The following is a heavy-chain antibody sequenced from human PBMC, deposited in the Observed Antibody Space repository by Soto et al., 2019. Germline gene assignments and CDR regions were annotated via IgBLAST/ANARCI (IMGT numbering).Heavy chain of an antibody. Sequence: HPGGSLRLSCAASGLTFSGPWMTWGRQAPGKGLEGVANIKQDGSEKYYVDSVKGRFTISRDNAKNSVFLQMNSLTVEDTAMYYCASRVPDVAYYGVFDYWGQGTLVTVSS. V-gene: IGHV3-7*03. J-gene: IGHJ4*02. CDR3: ASRVPDVAYYGVFDY. CDR2: IKQDGSEK. CDR1: GLTFSGPW. D-gene: IGHD3-3*01.